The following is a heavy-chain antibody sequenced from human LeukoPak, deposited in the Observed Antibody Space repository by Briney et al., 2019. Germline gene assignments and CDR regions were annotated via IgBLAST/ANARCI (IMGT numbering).Heavy chain of an antibody. CDR1: GFTFRNYN. CDR2: ISGGSGTI. Sequence: GGSLRLSCAASGFTFRNYNMNWVRQAPGKGLEWLLYISGGSGTIYYADSVKGRFTISRDNAKNLLYLQMSSLRDEDTAVYYCARDFNHRRYFDYWGQGTLVTVSS. J-gene: IGHJ4*02. V-gene: IGHV3-48*02. CDR3: ARDFNHRRYFDY.